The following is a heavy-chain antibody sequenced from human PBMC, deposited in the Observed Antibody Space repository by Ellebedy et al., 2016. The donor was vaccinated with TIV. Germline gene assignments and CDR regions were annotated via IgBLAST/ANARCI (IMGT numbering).Heavy chain of an antibody. J-gene: IGHJ4*02. CDR1: GFTFSNYE. V-gene: IGHV3-48*03. D-gene: IGHD3-22*01. Sequence: PGGSLRLSCAASGFTFSNYEMNWVRQAPGKGLEWVSYISSSGSTIYSADSVKGRFTISRDNAKNSLYLQMSSLRSEDTAVYYCARGYDSSGYLDYWGQGTLVTVSS. CDR3: ARGYDSSGYLDY. CDR2: ISSSGSTI.